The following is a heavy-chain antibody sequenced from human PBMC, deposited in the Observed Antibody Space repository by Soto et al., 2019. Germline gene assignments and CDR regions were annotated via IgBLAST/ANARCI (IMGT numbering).Heavy chain of an antibody. V-gene: IGHV3-23*01. J-gene: IGHJ4*02. D-gene: IGHD5-12*01. CDR3: ASDPGGSFDN. Sequence: GGSLRLSCVASGLTFTSYAMSWVRQAPGKGLEWVSTISAGGGNTNFADSVKGRFTISRDNSMNTLYLQMNSLRAEDTAVYYCASDPGGSFDNWGQGTLVTVSS. CDR1: GLTFTSYA. CDR2: ISAGGGNT.